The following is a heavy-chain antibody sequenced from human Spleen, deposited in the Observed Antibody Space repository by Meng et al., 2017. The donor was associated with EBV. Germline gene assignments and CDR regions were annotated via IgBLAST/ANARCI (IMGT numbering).Heavy chain of an antibody. CDR2: INHSGST. D-gene: IGHD4-11*01. Sequence: LQRWGHGLLKPLGTLSSTWGVYVGSFGGYYWGWNRQPPGKGLEWIGEINHSGSTNYNPSLKSRVTISVDTSKNQFSLKLSSVTAADTAVYYCARGTRFSVYSNYSWFHPWGQGTLVTVSS. J-gene: IGHJ5*02. V-gene: IGHV4-34*01. CDR1: VGSFGGYY. CDR3: ARGTRFSVYSNYSWFHP.